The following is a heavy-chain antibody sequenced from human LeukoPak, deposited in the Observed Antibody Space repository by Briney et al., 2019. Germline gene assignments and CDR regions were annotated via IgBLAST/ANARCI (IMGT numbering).Heavy chain of an antibody. J-gene: IGHJ5*02. V-gene: IGHV4-4*07. Sequence: SETLSLTCSVSGGSISSYYWSWIRQTAGKGLEWIGRINASGSTRFNPSLKSRVTMSVDTSKNQFSLKLSSVTAADTAVYFCARGMAVAYDYNWFDLWGQGTLVTVSS. CDR1: GGSISSYY. CDR3: ARGMAVAYDYNWFDL. CDR2: INASGST. D-gene: IGHD5-12*01.